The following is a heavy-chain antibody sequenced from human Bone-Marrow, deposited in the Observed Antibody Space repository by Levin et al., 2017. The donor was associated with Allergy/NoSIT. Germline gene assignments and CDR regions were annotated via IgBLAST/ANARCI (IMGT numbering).Heavy chain of an antibody. D-gene: IGHD3-22*01. J-gene: IGHJ1*01. CDR2: IKQDGSEK. CDR3: AKSENFYDSSGEEYFQH. Sequence: GESLKISCAASGFPFRNYWMTWVRQAPGKGLEWVANIKQDGSEKYYVDSVKGRFIISRDNAKNSLYLEMNYLRAEDTAVYYCAKSENFYDSSGEEYFQHWGQGTLVTVSS. CDR1: GFPFRNYW. V-gene: IGHV3-7*01.